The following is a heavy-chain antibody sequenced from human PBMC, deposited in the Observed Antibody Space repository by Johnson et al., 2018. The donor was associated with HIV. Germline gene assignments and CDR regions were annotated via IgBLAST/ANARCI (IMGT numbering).Heavy chain of an antibody. CDR1: GFTFSTYG. CDR2: ISSDGSAK. V-gene: IGHV3-30*03. D-gene: IGHD3-10*01. CDR3: ARAKVARGAEGWAFDI. Sequence: QVQLVESGGGVVQPGRSLRLSCAASGFTFSTYGMHWVRQAPGTGLEWVALISSDGSAKYYADSVKGPFTISRDNSKNTLYLQLNTLRAADTAVYYCARAKVARGAEGWAFDIWGQGTMVTVSS. J-gene: IGHJ3*02.